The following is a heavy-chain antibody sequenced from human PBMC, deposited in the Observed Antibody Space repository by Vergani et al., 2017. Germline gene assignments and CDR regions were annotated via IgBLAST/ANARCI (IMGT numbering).Heavy chain of an antibody. V-gene: IGHV3-33*01. CDR3: ARDSGDPALDY. CDR2: IWYDGSNK. Sequence: QVQLVESGGGVVQPGRSLRLSCAASGFTFSSYGMHWVRQAPGKGLEWVAVIWYDGSNKYYADSVKGRFTISRDNSKNTLYLQMNSLRAEDTAVYYCARDSGDPALDYWGQGTLVTVSS. D-gene: IGHD1-26*01. CDR1: GFTFSSYG. J-gene: IGHJ4*02.